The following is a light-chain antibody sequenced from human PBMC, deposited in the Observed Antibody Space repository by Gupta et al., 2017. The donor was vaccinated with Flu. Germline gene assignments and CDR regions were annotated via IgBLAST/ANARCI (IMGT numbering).Light chain of an antibody. CDR3: QQYDDLPLT. Sequence: DIQTTHYPSSLPTSVGDRVTITCQASQDISNYLNWYQQRPGKAPKLLIYDATNLETGVPSRFSGSGSGTDFTFTITDLQPEDVATYYCQQYDDLPLTFGGGTRVEIK. V-gene: IGKV1-33*01. CDR2: DAT. J-gene: IGKJ4*01. CDR1: QDISNY.